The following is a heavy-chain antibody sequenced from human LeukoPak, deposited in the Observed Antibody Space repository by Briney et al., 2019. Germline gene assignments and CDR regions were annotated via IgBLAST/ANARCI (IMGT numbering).Heavy chain of an antibody. D-gene: IGHD5-18*01. V-gene: IGHV3-23*01. J-gene: IGHJ4*02. Sequence: GGSLRLSCAASGFTFSSYAMSWVRQALGKGLEWVSAISGSGGSTYYADSVKGRFTISRDNSKNTLYLQLNSLRAEDTAVYYCAKGSLRGQLWFGYDYWGQGTLVTVSS. CDR2: ISGSGGST. CDR3: AKGSLRGQLWFGYDY. CDR1: GFTFSSYA.